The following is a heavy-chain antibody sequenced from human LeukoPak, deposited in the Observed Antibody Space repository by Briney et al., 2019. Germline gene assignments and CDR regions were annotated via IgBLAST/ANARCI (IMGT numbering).Heavy chain of an antibody. Sequence: GGSLRLSCAASGFKFSYYWMTWVRQAPGKGLEWLANIKESGSEKYYVDSVKGRLTISRDNADDLVYLQMNSLRVEDAAVYYCARIRQWLAHPSYYYYMDVWGKGTTVTASS. CDR2: IKESGSEK. CDR1: GFKFSYYW. D-gene: IGHD6-19*01. V-gene: IGHV3-7*01. CDR3: ARIRQWLAHPSYYYYMDV. J-gene: IGHJ6*03.